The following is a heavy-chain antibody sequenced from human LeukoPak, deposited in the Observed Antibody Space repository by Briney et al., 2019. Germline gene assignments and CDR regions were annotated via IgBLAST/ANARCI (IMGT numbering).Heavy chain of an antibody. CDR3: ARDHNYDFDY. Sequence: ASVKVSCKASGYTFSSNGVSWVRQAPGQGLEWMGWIGAYNGNTNYAQKFQGRVTMTTDTSTSTAYMELRSLRSDDAAVYYCARDHNYDFDYWGQGTLVTVSS. CDR2: IGAYNGNT. D-gene: IGHD1-1*01. J-gene: IGHJ4*02. V-gene: IGHV1-18*01. CDR1: GYTFSSNG.